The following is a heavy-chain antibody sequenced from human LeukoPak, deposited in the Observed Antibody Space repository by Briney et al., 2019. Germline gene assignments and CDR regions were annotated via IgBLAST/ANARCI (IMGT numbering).Heavy chain of an antibody. D-gene: IGHD1-26*01. J-gene: IGHJ5*02. CDR2: IYNGVNT. Sequence: PETLSLTCTVSGASVSSASYWTWIRQPPGKGVEWIAHIYNGVNTNYSPSLKSRVTISVDTSKNQFSLRLNSVTAADTAVYYCARSRAFNSGAFDPWGQGSLVTVSS. CDR1: GASVSSASY. V-gene: IGHV4-61*01. CDR3: ARSRAFNSGAFDP.